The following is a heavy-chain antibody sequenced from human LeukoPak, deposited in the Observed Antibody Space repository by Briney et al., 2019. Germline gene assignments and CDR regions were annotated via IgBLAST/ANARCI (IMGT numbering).Heavy chain of an antibody. CDR3: ARLRDYYYNYMDV. Sequence: SETLSLTCTVSGDSISSSSYYWGWIRQPPGKGLEWIGSIYYSGSTYYNPSLKSRVTISVDTSKIQISLKLNSVTAADTAVYYCARLRDYYYNYMDVWGKGTTVTISS. CDR2: IYYSGST. CDR1: GDSISSSSYY. J-gene: IGHJ6*03. V-gene: IGHV4-39*01.